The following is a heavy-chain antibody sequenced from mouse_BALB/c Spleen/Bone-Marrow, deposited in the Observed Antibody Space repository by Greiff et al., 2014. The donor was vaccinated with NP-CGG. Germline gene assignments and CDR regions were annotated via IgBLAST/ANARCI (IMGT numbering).Heavy chain of an antibody. J-gene: IGHJ4*01. D-gene: IGHD2-2*01. CDR2: INPSSGYT. V-gene: IGHV1-4*01. CDR1: GYTFTTYT. Sequence: VQLQQSGAELARPGASVKMSCKASGYTFTTYTMHWVKQRPGQGLEWIGYINPSSGYTNYNQKLKDKAILTADKSSSTAYMQLSSLTSEDSAVYFCAKRDIYYGYDGNAMDYWGQGTSVTVSS. CDR3: AKRDIYYGYDGNAMDY.